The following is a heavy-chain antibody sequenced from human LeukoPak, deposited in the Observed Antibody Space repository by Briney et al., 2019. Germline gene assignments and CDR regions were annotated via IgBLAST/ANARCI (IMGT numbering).Heavy chain of an antibody. Sequence: GGSLRLSCSASGFTFSTYAMHWARQAQGKGLESFSAISSNGGSTFYADSVKGRFTISRDNSKDTLYLQMSSLRAEDTAVYYCVKSAYSGSYFSLDYWGQGTLVTVSS. J-gene: IGHJ4*02. CDR1: GFTFSTYA. CDR3: VKSAYSGSYFSLDY. V-gene: IGHV3-64D*09. D-gene: IGHD1-26*01. CDR2: ISSNGGST.